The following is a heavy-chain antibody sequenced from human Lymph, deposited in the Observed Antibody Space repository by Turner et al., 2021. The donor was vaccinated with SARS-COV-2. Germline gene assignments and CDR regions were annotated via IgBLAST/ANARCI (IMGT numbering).Heavy chain of an antibody. V-gene: IGHV3-53*01. D-gene: IGHD3-3*01. CDR3: ARDLMEVGGMDV. CDR1: GFTVSYNY. CDR2: IYSGGST. Sequence: EVQLVESGGGLTQPGGSLRLSCAASGFTVSYNYMTWVRQAPGKGLEWFSVIYSGGSTYYADSVKGRFTISRDSSKNTLYLQMNSLRAEDTAVYYCARDLMEVGGMDVWGQGTTVTVSS. J-gene: IGHJ6*02.